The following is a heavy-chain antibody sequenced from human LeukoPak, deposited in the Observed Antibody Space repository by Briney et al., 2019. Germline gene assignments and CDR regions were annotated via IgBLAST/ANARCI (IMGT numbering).Heavy chain of an antibody. Sequence: GGSLRLSCAASGFTFTIYWMSWVRQATGKGLEWVANIKEDGSEKYYVDSVKGRFTISRDNAKNSLYLQMNSLRAEDTAVYYCARNGGVAGLFDYWGQGTLVTVSS. V-gene: IGHV3-7*01. CDR1: GFTFTIYW. D-gene: IGHD6-19*01. CDR2: IKEDGSEK. J-gene: IGHJ4*02. CDR3: ARNGGVAGLFDY.